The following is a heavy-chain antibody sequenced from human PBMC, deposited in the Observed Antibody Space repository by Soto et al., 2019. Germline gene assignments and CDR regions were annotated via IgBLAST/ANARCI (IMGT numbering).Heavy chain of an antibody. CDR3: ARREIQGPIDY. CDR1: GYSISSSNW. Sequence: SETLSLTCAVSGYSISSSNWWGWIRQPPGKGLEWIGFIYFSVTTYYNPSLKSRVTMSVDTSKNQFSLKLTSVTAVDTAVYYCARREIQGPIDYWGQGTLVTVSS. D-gene: IGHD1-26*01. CDR2: IYFSVTT. V-gene: IGHV4-28*01. J-gene: IGHJ4*02.